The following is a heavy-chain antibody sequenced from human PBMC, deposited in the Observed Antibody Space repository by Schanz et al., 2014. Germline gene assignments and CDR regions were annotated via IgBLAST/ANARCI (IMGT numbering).Heavy chain of an antibody. CDR3: AKDVTGSGIFFNS. CDR2: ISGSGDNT. Sequence: EVQLVESGGGLVQPGGSLRLSCAASGLTFSNHAMSWVRQAPGKGLEWVSAISGSGDNTFYADSVRGRFTISRDNSLTTLYLQMNSLRAEDTAVYYCAKDVTGSGIFFNSWGQGTLVSVSS. D-gene: IGHD3-10*01. V-gene: IGHV3-23*04. CDR1: GLTFSNHA. J-gene: IGHJ5*01.